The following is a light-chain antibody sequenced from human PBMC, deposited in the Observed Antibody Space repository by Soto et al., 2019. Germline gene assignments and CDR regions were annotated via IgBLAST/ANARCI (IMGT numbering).Light chain of an antibody. Sequence: QAVLTQPPSVSAAPGQKVTISCSGSSSNIGNNYVSWYQQLPRTAPKLLIYDNNNRPSGIPDRFSGSKSGTSATLGITGLQTGDEADYFCGTWDSSLSAVVFSGGTKVTVL. CDR2: DNN. CDR1: SSNIGNNY. CDR3: GTWDSSLSAVV. J-gene: IGLJ2*01. V-gene: IGLV1-51*01.